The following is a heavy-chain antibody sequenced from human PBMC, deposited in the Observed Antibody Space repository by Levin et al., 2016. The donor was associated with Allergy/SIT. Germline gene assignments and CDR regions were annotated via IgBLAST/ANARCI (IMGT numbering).Heavy chain of an antibody. Sequence: SETLSLTCGVNGGSFSDNYWSWIRQSPGKGLEWIGEINHSGSTTYNPSFRSRVTISVDTSKKQFSVKLSSVTAADTAVYYCARRPGDYCTGGRCYGYNWFDPWGPGTLVTVSS. CDR2: INHSGST. J-gene: IGHJ5*02. D-gene: IGHD2-15*01. V-gene: IGHV4-34*01. CDR3: ARRPGDYCTGGRCYGYNWFDP. CDR1: GGSFSDNY.